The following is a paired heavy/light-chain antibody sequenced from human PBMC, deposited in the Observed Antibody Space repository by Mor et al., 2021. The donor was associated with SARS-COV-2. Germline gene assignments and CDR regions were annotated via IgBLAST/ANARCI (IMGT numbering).Light chain of an antibody. CDR2: WAS. CDR1: QSVLFSSSNKSY. CDR3: QQYYSTVFT. Sequence: DIVMTQSPDSLAVSLGERATINCKSSQSVLFSSSNKSYLAWYQQKLGQPPKLLIYWASTRDSGVPDRFSGSGSGTDFTLTISSLQAEDVAVYYCQQYYSTVFTFGPGTKVDIK. J-gene: IGKJ3*01. V-gene: IGKV4-1*01.
Heavy chain of an antibody. D-gene: IGHD5-12*01. V-gene: IGHV2-70*13. J-gene: IGHJ4*02. CDR1: GFSLSISGMS. Sequence: QVTLRESGPALVKPTQTLTLTCSFSGFSLSISGMSVSWIRQPPGKALEWLARIDWDDEKYYSTSLKTRLTVSKDTSKNQVVLKVTNMDPVDTATYYCVTSRNSSSYSGRPIYWGQGTLVTVSS. CDR3: VTSRNSSSYSGRPIY. CDR2: IDWDDEK.